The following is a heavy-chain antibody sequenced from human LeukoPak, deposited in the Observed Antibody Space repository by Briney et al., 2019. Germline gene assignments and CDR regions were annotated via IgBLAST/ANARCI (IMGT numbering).Heavy chain of an antibody. CDR2: IYTSGST. Sequence: PSETLSLTCTVSGGSISSYYWGWIRQPAGKGLEWIGRIYTSGSTNYNPSLKSRVTISVDKSKNQFSLKLSSVTAADTAVYYCARQLVVVTAIIAFDIWGQGTMVTVSS. V-gene: IGHV4-4*07. CDR1: GGSISSYY. J-gene: IGHJ3*02. D-gene: IGHD2-21*02. CDR3: ARQLVVVTAIIAFDI.